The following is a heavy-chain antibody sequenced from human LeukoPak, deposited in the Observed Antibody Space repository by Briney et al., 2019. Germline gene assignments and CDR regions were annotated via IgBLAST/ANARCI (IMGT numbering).Heavy chain of an antibody. D-gene: IGHD2/OR15-2a*01. CDR1: GNYW. V-gene: IGHV3-74*01. Sequence: GGSLRLSCATSGNYWMHWVRQAPGKGLVWVSHINSDGSWTSYADSVKGRSTISKDNAKNTVYLQMNSLRAEDTAVYYCVSFYETYWGRGTLVTVSS. CDR2: INSDGSWT. J-gene: IGHJ4*02. CDR3: VSFYETY.